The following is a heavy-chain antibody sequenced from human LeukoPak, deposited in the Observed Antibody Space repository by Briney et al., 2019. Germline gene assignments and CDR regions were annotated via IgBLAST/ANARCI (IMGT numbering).Heavy chain of an antibody. CDR2: IYPGDSDT. Sequence: GESLKISCKGSGSSFTSYWIGWVRQMPGKGLEWMGIIYPGDSDTRYSPSFQGQVTISADKSISTAYLQWSSLKASDTAMYYCARHEKIYYDSSGYYYGDWGQGTLVTVSS. CDR3: ARHEKIYYDSSGYYYGD. V-gene: IGHV5-51*01. J-gene: IGHJ4*02. D-gene: IGHD3-22*01. CDR1: GSSFTSYW.